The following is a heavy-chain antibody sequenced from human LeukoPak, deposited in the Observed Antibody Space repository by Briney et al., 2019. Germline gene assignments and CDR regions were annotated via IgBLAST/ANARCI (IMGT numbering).Heavy chain of an antibody. Sequence: GGSLRLSCAASGFTFSSYAMSWVRQAPGKGLEWVSAFSNGGGTYYADSVKGRFTISRDNAKNSLYLQMNSLRDEDTAVYYCARGFVVLTGYLDYWGQGTLVTVSS. J-gene: IGHJ4*02. CDR3: ARGFVVLTGYLDY. V-gene: IGHV3-23*01. CDR2: FSNGGGT. CDR1: GFTFSSYA. D-gene: IGHD3-9*01.